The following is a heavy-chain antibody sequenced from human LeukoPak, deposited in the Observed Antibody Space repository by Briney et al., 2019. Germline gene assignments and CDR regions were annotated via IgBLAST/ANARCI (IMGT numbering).Heavy chain of an antibody. J-gene: IGHJ4*02. CDR2: IYDTGST. Sequence: PSETLSLTCTVSDGSISSYYWSWIRQPPGKGLEWIGCIYDTGSTDYNPSLKSRVTISLDTSKNQLSLEVTSVTAADTALYYCARAASSSWCFDYWGQGTLVTVSS. V-gene: IGHV4-59*01. CDR1: DGSISSYY. D-gene: IGHD6-13*01. CDR3: ARAASSSWCFDY.